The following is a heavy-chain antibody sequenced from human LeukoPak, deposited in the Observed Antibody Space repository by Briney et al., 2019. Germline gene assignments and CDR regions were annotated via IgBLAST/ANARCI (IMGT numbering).Heavy chain of an antibody. J-gene: IGHJ4*02. CDR2: IYYSGST. V-gene: IGHV4-59*01. CDR3: ARSNDNWNDLLDY. Sequence: SETLSLTCTVSGGSISTYYWSWLRQPPGKGLEWIGYIYYSGSTNYNPSLKSRVTISVDTSKKQFYLKLSSVTAADTAIYYCARSNDNWNDLLDYWGQGTLVTVSS. CDR1: GGSISTYY. D-gene: IGHD1-20*01.